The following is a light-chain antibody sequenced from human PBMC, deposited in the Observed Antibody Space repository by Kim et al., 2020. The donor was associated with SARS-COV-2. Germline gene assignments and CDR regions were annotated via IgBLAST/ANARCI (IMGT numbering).Light chain of an antibody. CDR3: LLSYDDSQLV. CDR2: GTT. J-gene: IGLJ3*02. CDR1: TGAVTSGHF. Sequence: GGTVTLTCASSTGAVTSGHFPNWFQKKPGQAPRALIYGTTNRHSWAPARFSGSLLGDKAALTLSGAETEDEAEYYCLLSYDDSQLVFGGGTQLTVL. V-gene: IGLV7-43*01.